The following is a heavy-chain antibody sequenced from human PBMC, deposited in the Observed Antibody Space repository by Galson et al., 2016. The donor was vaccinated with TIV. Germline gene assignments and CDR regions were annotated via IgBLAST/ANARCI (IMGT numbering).Heavy chain of an antibody. D-gene: IGHD2-8*01. Sequence: QSGAEVKKPGESLRISCKGSGYSFTNYWINWVRQMPGKGLEWMGRIDPSDSSINYSPSFEGHVPISADKSITAAYRHWSSLRASDIAIYYCARGVFTGSGWLDPWGQGTLVTVSS. CDR1: GYSFTNYW. J-gene: IGHJ5*02. CDR2: IDPSDSSI. V-gene: IGHV5-10-1*01. CDR3: ARGVFTGSGWLDP.